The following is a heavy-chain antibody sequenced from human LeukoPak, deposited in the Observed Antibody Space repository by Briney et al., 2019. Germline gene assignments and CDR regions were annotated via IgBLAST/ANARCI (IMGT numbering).Heavy chain of an antibody. CDR2: INPSGGST. V-gene: IGHV1-46*01. J-gene: IGHJ4*02. CDR3: AREAPSDTLELGFDY. Sequence: GASVKVSCKASGYTFTSCYMHWVRQAPGQGLEWMGIINPSGGSTSYAQKFQGRVTMTRDMSTSTVYMELSSLRSEDTAVYYCAREAPSDTLELGFDYWGQGTLVTVSS. D-gene: IGHD1-7*01. CDR1: GYTFTSCY.